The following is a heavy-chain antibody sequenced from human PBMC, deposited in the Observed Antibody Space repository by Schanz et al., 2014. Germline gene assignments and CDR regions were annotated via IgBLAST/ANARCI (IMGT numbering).Heavy chain of an antibody. Sequence: VQLVESGGGLVKPGGSLRLSCAASGFIFNDYYMNWIRQAPGKGLEWVSSISSTSTYLYYADSVKGRFTISRDSARNSLYLQMNSLRAEDTALYYCARVLGGDEGLDQWGQGTLVTVSS. CDR2: ISSTSTYL. J-gene: IGHJ4*02. CDR3: ARVLGGDEGLDQ. CDR1: GFIFNDYY. D-gene: IGHD4-17*01. V-gene: IGHV3-11*06.